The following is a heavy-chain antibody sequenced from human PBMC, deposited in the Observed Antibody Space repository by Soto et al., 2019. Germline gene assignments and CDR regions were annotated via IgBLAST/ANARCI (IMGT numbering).Heavy chain of an antibody. CDR2: MNPNSGNT. Sequence: ASVEVSCKDSRYTFASYDINWARHATGQGLEWMGWMNPNSGNTGYAQKFQGRVTMTRNTSISTAYMELSSLRSEDTAVYYCARGFYDYIWGSYRSPMTVFDYWTQGTLVTVSS. J-gene: IGHJ4*02. D-gene: IGHD3-16*02. V-gene: IGHV1-8*01. CDR1: RYTFASYD. CDR3: ARGFYDYIWGSYRSPMTVFDY.